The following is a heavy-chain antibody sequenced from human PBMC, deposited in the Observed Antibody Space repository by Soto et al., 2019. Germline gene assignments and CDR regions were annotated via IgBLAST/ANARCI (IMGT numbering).Heavy chain of an antibody. Sequence: PSETLSLTCQVSGVSISTYWWTWIRQPPGKGLEWIGYISNIGTTNYNPSLKSRVTISADRSKNQFSLNLTSVTAADTAFYYCASNQPRGSAWPPDYWGQGTLVTVYS. J-gene: IGHJ4*02. D-gene: IGHD6-19*01. CDR3: ASNQPRGSAWPPDY. CDR1: GVSISTYW. V-gene: IGHV4-59*01. CDR2: ISNIGTT.